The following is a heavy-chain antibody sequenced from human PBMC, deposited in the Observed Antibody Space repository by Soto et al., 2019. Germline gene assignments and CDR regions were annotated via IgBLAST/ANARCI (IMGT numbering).Heavy chain of an antibody. J-gene: IGHJ4*02. D-gene: IGHD6-25*01. CDR3: ARDSSVSWGDY. Sequence: QVQLVESGGGVVQPGRSLRLSCAASGFTFSSYAMHWVRQAPGKGLEWVAVISYDGSNKYYADSVKGRFTISRDNSKNTLYLKMNSLRAEDTAVYYCARDSSVSWGDYWGQGTLVTVSS. V-gene: IGHV3-30-3*01. CDR2: ISYDGSNK. CDR1: GFTFSSYA.